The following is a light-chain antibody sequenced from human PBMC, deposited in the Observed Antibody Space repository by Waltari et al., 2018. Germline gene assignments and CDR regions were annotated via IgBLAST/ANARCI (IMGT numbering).Light chain of an antibody. J-gene: IGKJ4*01. V-gene: IGKV1-5*03. CDR2: EAS. CDR1: QSIRSS. CDR3: QQYDAYALT. Sequence: IQLTQSPSTLSASVVDSVTITCRASQSIRSSLAWYQQKPGNAPKFMIYEASSLESGVQSRFSGSGSGTEFTLTIRRLQHDYFANYFCQQYDAYALTFGGGTKVEIK.